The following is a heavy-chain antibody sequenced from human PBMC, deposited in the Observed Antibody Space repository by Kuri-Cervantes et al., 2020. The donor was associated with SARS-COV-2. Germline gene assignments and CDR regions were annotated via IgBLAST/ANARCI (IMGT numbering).Heavy chain of an antibody. CDR2: ISSSSSTT. Sequence: GGSLRLSCAASGFTFSSYSMNWVRQAPGKGLEWVSYISSSSSTTYYADSVKGRFTISRDNAKNSLYLQMSSLRDEDTAVYYCARGVGAAVAGTLITIYYYYGMDVWGQGTTVTVSS. CDR3: ARGVGAAVAGTLITIYYYYGMDV. D-gene: IGHD6-19*01. V-gene: IGHV3-48*02. J-gene: IGHJ6*02. CDR1: GFTFSSYS.